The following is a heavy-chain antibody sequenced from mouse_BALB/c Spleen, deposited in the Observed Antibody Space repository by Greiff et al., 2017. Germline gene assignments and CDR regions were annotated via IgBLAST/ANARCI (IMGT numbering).Heavy chain of an antibody. D-gene: IGHD2-1*01. CDR1: GFTFSSYG. V-gene: IGHV5-6-3*01. CDR2: INSNGGST. Sequence: EVKLVESGGGLVQPGGSLKLSCAASGFTFSSYGMSWVRQTPDKRLELVATINSNGGSTYYPDSVKGRFTISRDNAKNTLYLQMSSLKSEDTAMYYCARDRDGNYGAMDYWGQGTSVTVSS. CDR3: ARDRDGNYGAMDY. J-gene: IGHJ4*01.